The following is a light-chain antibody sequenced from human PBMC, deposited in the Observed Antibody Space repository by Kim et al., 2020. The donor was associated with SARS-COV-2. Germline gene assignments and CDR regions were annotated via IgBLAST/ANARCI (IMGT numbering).Light chain of an antibody. CDR2: KAS. Sequence: DVVMTQSPLSLPVTLGQPASISCRSSQSLVHSDGNTYLTWFQQRPGQSPRRLIYKASNRDSGVPDRFSGSGSGTDFTLKISRVEAEDIAVYYCMQGTHWPPYTFGQGTKLEI. V-gene: IGKV2-30*02. CDR1: QSLVHSDGNTY. CDR3: MQGTHWPPYT. J-gene: IGKJ2*01.